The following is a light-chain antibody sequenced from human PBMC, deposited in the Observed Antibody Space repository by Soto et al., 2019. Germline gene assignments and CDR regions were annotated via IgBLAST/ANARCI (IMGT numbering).Light chain of an antibody. J-gene: IGLJ2*01. Sequence: QSALTQPASVSGSPGQSLTISCSGTSSDVGSYNLVSWYQQHPGKAPQLMIYEASKRPSGVSDRFSGSKSGNTASLTISGLQAEDEADYYCCSYAGSNTFVFGGGTKLTVL. CDR1: SSDVGSYNL. CDR2: EAS. V-gene: IGLV2-23*02. CDR3: CSYAGSNTFV.